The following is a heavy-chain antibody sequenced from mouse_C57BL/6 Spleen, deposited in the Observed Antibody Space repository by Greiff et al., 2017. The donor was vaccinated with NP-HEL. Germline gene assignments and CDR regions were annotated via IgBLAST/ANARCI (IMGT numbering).Heavy chain of an antibody. CDR3: ARTRGAGTGYFDV. Sequence: QVHVKQPGAELVRPGSSVKLSCKASGYTFTSYWMHWVKQRPIQGLEWIGNIDPSDSETHYNQKFKDKATLTVDKSSSTAYMQLSSLTSEDSAVDYCARTRGAGTGYFDVWGTGTTVTVSS. D-gene: IGHD4-1*01. CDR2: IDPSDSET. CDR1: GYTFTSYW. V-gene: IGHV1-52*01. J-gene: IGHJ1*03.